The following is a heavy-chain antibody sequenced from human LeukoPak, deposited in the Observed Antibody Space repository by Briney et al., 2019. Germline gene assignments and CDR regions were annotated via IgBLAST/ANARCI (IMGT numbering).Heavy chain of an antibody. D-gene: IGHD5-18*01. Sequence: PGGSLRLSCAASGFTLSSYAMSWVRQAPGKGLEWVSAISGSGGSTYYADSVKGRFTISRDNSKNTLYLQMNSLRAEDTAVYYCAKVSSDKQLWYLDYWGQGTLVTVSS. CDR1: GFTLSSYA. J-gene: IGHJ4*02. CDR2: ISGSGGST. V-gene: IGHV3-23*01. CDR3: AKVSSDKQLWYLDY.